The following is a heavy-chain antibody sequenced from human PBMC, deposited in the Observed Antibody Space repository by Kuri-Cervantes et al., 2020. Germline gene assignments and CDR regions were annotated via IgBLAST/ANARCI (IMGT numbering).Heavy chain of an antibody. Sequence: GSLRLSCAVSGGSISSSNWWSWVRQPPGKGLEWIGEIYHSGSTNYNPSLKSRVTISVDKSKNQFSLKLSSVTAADTAVYYCARDWVSIAAAGTWDAFDIWGQGTMVTVSS. V-gene: IGHV4-4*02. CDR3: ARDWVSIAAAGTWDAFDI. D-gene: IGHD6-13*01. CDR1: GGSISSSNW. CDR2: IYHSGST. J-gene: IGHJ3*02.